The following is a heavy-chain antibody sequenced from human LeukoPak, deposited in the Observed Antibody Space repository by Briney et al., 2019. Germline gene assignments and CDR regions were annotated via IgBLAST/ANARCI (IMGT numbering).Heavy chain of an antibody. Sequence: PSETLSLTCTVSGYSISSGYYWGWIRQPPGKGLAWIGSIYHSGSTYYNPSLKSRVTISVDTSKNQFSLKLSSVAAADTAVYYCARDPPYSSSSYWFDPWGQGTLVTVSS. CDR1: GYSISSGYY. D-gene: IGHD6-6*01. CDR3: ARDPPYSSSSYWFDP. CDR2: IYHSGST. V-gene: IGHV4-38-2*02. J-gene: IGHJ5*02.